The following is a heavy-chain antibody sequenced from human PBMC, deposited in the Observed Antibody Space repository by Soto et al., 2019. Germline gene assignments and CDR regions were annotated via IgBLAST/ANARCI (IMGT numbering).Heavy chain of an antibody. CDR2: IYYSGST. J-gene: IGHJ4*02. D-gene: IGHD2-2*01. V-gene: IGHV4-31*03. CDR3: ARGVIVVVPAAIGGYYFDY. Sequence: PSETLSLTCTVSGSSISSGGYYWSWIRQHPGKGLEWIGYIYYSGSTYYSPSLKSRVTISVDTSKNQFSLKLSSVTAADTAVYYCARGVIVVVPAAIGGYYFDYWGQGTLVTVSS. CDR1: GSSISSGGYY.